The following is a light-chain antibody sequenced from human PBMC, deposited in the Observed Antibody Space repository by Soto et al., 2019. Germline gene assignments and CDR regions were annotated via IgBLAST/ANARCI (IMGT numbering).Light chain of an antibody. CDR2: EVS. J-gene: IGLJ2*01. Sequence: QSALTQTPSASGSPGQSGTISCTGTSSDVGGYNFVSWYQQHPGKAPKLMIYEVSERPSGVPDRFSGSKSGNTASLTVSGLQAEDEADYYCSSYAGSNIVVFGGGTKLTVL. V-gene: IGLV2-8*01. CDR3: SSYAGSNIVV. CDR1: SSDVGGYNF.